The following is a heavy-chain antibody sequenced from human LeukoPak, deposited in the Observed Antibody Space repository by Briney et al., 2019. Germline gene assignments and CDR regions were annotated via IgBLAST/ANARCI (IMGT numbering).Heavy chain of an antibody. V-gene: IGHV3-23*01. CDR3: AKALFGVVIMPFYY. Sequence: GGSLRLSCAASGFTFSSYAMSWVRQAPGKGLEWVSAISGSGGSTYYADSVKRRFTISRDNSKNTLYLQMNSLRAEDTAVYYCAKALFGVVIMPFYYWGQGTLVTVSS. J-gene: IGHJ4*02. CDR2: ISGSGGST. CDR1: GFTFSSYA. D-gene: IGHD3-3*01.